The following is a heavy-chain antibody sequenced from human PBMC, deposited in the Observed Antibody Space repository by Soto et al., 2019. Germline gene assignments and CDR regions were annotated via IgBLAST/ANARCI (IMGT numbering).Heavy chain of an antibody. Sequence: QVQLVQSGAEVKKPGSSVKVSCKASGGTFSSYAISWVRQAPGQGLEWMGGIIPIFGTANYAQKLQGRVTMTTDEDTSIAYLELSSRISEDTAVYYCASSLCSSTSGYGGPTNYYYYYGMDVWGQGTTVTVSS. CDR3: ASSLCSSTSGYGGPTNYYYYYGMDV. CDR1: GGTFSSYA. V-gene: IGHV1-69*01. D-gene: IGHD2-2*01. J-gene: IGHJ6*02. CDR2: IIPIFGTA.